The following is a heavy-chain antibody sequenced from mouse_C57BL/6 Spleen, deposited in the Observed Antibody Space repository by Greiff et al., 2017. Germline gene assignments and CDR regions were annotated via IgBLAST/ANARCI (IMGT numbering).Heavy chain of an antibody. CDR2: IWSGGST. D-gene: IGHD2-1*01. CDR1: GFSLTSYG. J-gene: IGHJ1*03. CDR3: ARGNYGNHWYFDV. Sequence: QVQLQQSGPGLVQPSQSLSITCTVSGFSLTSYGVHWVRQSPGKGLEWLGVIWSGGSTDYNAAFISRLSISKDNSKSQVFFKMNSLQVDDTAIYYCARGNYGNHWYFDVWGTGTTVTVSS. V-gene: IGHV2-2*01.